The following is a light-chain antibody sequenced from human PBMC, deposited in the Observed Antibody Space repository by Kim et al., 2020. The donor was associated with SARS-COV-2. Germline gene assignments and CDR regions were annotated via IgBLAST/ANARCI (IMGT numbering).Light chain of an antibody. Sequence: RATIYCKSSQSVLYSFNNKNYLFWYQQKPGQPPKPLISWASTRESGVPDRFSGSGSGTYFTLTISSLQAEDVAVYYCHQYYSTWTFGQGTKVDIK. CDR3: HQYYSTWT. CDR1: QSVLYSFNNKNY. CDR2: WAS. J-gene: IGKJ1*01. V-gene: IGKV4-1*01.